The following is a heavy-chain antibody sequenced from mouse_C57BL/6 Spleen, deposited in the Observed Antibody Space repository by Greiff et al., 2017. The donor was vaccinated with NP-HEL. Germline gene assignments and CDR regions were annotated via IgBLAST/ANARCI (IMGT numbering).Heavy chain of an antibody. D-gene: IGHD2-2*01. CDR1: GYTFTSYW. V-gene: IGHV1-64*01. CDR2: IHPNSGST. J-gene: IGHJ1*03. CDR3: ARGGLPPYWYFDV. Sequence: QVQLKQPGAELVKPGASVKLSCKASGYTFTSYWMHWVKQRPGQGLEWIGMIHPNSGSTNYNEKFKSKATLTVDKSSSTAYMQLSSLTSEDSAVYYCARGGLPPYWYFDVWGTGTTVTVSS.